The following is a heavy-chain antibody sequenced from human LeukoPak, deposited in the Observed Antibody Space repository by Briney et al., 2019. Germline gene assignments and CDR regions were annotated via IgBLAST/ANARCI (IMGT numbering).Heavy chain of an antibody. Sequence: SETLSLTCTVSGGSISSSSYYWGWIRQPPGKGLEWIGSIYYSGSTYYNPSLKSRVTISVDTSKNQFSLKLSSVTAADTAVYYCARVAAYYYYYMDVWGKGTTVTVSS. CDR2: IYYSGST. J-gene: IGHJ6*03. CDR1: GGSISSSSYY. V-gene: IGHV4-39*07. CDR3: ARVAAYYYYYMDV. D-gene: IGHD6-25*01.